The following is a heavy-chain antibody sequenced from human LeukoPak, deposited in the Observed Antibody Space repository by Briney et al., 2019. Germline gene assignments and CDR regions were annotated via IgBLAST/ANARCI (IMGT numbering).Heavy chain of an antibody. CDR3: ARAGYYDFWSGYFPDV. CDR1: GGSISSGDYY. V-gene: IGHV4-30-4*08. CDR2: IYYSGST. D-gene: IGHD3-3*01. J-gene: IGHJ6*04. Sequence: SETLSLTCTVSGGSISSGDYYWSWIRQPPGKGRAWIGYIYYSGSTYYNPSLKSRVTISVDTSKNQFSLKLSSVTAADTAVYYCARAGYYDFWSGYFPDVWGKGTTVTVSS.